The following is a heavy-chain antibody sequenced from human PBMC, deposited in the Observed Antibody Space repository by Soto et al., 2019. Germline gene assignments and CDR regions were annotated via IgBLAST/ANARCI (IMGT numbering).Heavy chain of an antibody. D-gene: IGHD2-21*01. J-gene: IGHJ6*02. CDR3: ARDRHNGMDV. CDR1: GGSISSYY. Sequence: TLALTCTVSGGSISSYYWIWIRQPPGKGLEWIGYIYYSGSTNYNPSLKSRVTISVDTSKNQFSLKLSSVTAADTAVYYCARDRHNGMDVWGQGTTVTVSS. CDR2: IYYSGST. V-gene: IGHV4-59*01.